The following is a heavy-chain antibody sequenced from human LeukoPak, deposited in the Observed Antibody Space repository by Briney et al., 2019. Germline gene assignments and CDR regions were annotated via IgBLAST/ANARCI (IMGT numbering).Heavy chain of an antibody. D-gene: IGHD6-13*01. J-gene: IGHJ6*04. CDR1: GFTFSSYG. CDR3: ARGAEQQLVGRNYYYGMDV. CDR2: ISYDGSNK. Sequence: GGSLRLSCAASGFTFSSYGMHWVRQAPGKGLEWVAVISYDGSNKYYADSVKGRFTISRDNSKNTLYLQMNSLRAEDTAVYYCARGAEQQLVGRNYYYGMDVWGKGTTVTVSS. V-gene: IGHV3-30*03.